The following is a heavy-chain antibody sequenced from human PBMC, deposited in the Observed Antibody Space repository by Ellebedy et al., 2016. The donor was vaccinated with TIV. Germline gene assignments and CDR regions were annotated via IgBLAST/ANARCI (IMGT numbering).Heavy chain of an antibody. CDR2: IVVGSGNT. Sequence: AASVKVSCKASGFTFTSSAMQWVRQARGQRLEWIGWIVVGSGNTNYAQKFQERVTITRDMSTSTAYMELSSLRSEDTAVYYCAAEGIVGATAFDYWGQGTLVTVSS. V-gene: IGHV1-58*02. J-gene: IGHJ4*02. CDR1: GFTFTSSA. CDR3: AAEGIVGATAFDY. D-gene: IGHD1-26*01.